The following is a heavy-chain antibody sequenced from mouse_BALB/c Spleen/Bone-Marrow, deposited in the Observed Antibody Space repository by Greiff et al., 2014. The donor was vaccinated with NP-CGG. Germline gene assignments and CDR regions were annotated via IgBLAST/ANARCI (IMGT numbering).Heavy chain of an antibody. CDR2: IHYSGST. CDR3: ARGGYYGSSYFDV. D-gene: IGHD1-1*01. J-gene: IGHJ1*01. CDR1: GYSITSGYS. V-gene: IGHV3-1*02. Sequence: EVQLQQSGPDLVKPSQSLSLTCTVTGYSITSGYSWHWVRQFPGKKLEWMGYIHYSGSTNYNPSPKSRISITRDTSKNQFFLQLNSVTTEDTATYYCARGGYYGSSYFDVWGAGTTVTVSS.